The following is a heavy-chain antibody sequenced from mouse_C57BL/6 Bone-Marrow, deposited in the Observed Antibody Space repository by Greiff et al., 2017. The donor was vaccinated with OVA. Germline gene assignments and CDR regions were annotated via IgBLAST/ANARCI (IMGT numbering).Heavy chain of an antibody. CDR1: GYAFTNYL. D-gene: IGHD2-1*01. CDR2: INPGSGGT. V-gene: IGHV1-54*01. CDR3: ARGGGNYYFDY. Sequence: QVQLQQSGAELVRPGTSVKVSCKASGYAFTNYLIEWVKQRPGQGLEWIGVINPGSGGTNYNEKFKGKATLTADKSSSTAYMQLSSLTSEDSAVYFCARGGGNYYFDYWGQGTTLTVSS. J-gene: IGHJ2*01.